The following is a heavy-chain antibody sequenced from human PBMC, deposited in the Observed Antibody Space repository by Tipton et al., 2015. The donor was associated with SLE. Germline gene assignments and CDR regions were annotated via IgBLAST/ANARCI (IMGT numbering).Heavy chain of an antibody. J-gene: IGHJ4*02. CDR1: GITFSSYA. Sequence: SLRLSCAASGITFSSYAVSWIRQAPGKGLEWVSILYSGGDTYYADSVKGRFTISRDNSKNTLYLLMNSLRAEDTAIYYCAKGFFGSGAGTINFWGQGALVTVSS. CDR2: ILYSGGDT. CDR3: AKGFFGSGAGTINF. V-gene: IGHV3-23*03. D-gene: IGHD6-13*01.